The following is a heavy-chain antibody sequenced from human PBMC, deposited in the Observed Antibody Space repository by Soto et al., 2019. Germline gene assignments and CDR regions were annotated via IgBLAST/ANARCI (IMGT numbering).Heavy chain of an antibody. Sequence: ASVKVSCKASGYTFTSYAMHWVRQAPGQRLEWMGWINAGNGNTKYSQKFQGRVTITRDTSASTAYMELSSLRSEDTAVYYCARITMVRGVIIAYFDYWGQGTLVTVSS. V-gene: IGHV1-3*01. D-gene: IGHD3-10*01. CDR1: GYTFTSYA. CDR2: INAGNGNT. J-gene: IGHJ4*02. CDR3: ARITMVRGVIIAYFDY.